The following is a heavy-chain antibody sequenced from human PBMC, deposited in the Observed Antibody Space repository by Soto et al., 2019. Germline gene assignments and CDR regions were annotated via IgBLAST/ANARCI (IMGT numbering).Heavy chain of an antibody. Sequence: GGSLRLSCAASGFTFSTYAMSWVRQASGKGLEWVSAISGSGGSTYYADSVKGRFTISRDNSKNTLYLQMNSLRAEDTAVYYCAKGGQLLPRGWFDPWGQGILVTVSS. D-gene: IGHD2-2*01. CDR1: GFTFSTYA. V-gene: IGHV3-23*01. J-gene: IGHJ5*02. CDR3: AKGGQLLPRGWFDP. CDR2: ISGSGGST.